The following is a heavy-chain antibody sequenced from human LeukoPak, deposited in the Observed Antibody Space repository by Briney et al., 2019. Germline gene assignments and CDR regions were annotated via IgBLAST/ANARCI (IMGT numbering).Heavy chain of an antibody. CDR3: ARDISARYLDY. J-gene: IGHJ4*02. Sequence: GGSLRLSCAASGFTFSSYGMHWVRQAPGKGLEWVAVIWYDGSNKYYADSVKGRFTISRDNSKNTLYLLMNSLSAEDTAVYYCARDISARYLDYWGQGTLVTVSS. D-gene: IGHD6-6*01. V-gene: IGHV3-33*08. CDR2: IWYDGSNK. CDR1: GFTFSSYG.